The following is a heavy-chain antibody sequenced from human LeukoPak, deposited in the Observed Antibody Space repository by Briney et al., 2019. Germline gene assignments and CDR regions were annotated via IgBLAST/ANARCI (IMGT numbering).Heavy chain of an antibody. CDR2: ISSSSSYI. J-gene: IGHJ4*02. Sequence: GGFLRLSSAASGFTFSSYSMNWVRQAPGKGLEWVSSISSSSSYIYYADSVKGRFTISRDNAKNSLYLQMNSLRAEDTAVYYCASGGYWSGGSCLNFDYWGQGTLVTVS. D-gene: IGHD2-15*01. V-gene: IGHV3-21*01. CDR1: GFTFSSYS. CDR3: ASGGYWSGGSCLNFDY.